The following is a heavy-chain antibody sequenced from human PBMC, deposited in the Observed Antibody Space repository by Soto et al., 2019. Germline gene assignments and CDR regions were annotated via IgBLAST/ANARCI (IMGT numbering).Heavy chain of an antibody. D-gene: IGHD1-26*01. J-gene: IGHJ6*02. CDR2: ISYDGSNK. CDR1: GFTFSSYG. CDR3: AKRIVGALGGMDV. Sequence: QVQLVESGGGVVQPGRSLRLSCAASGFTFSSYGMHWVRQAPGKGLEWVAVISYDGSNKYYADSVKGRFTISRDNSKNTLYLRMNSLRAEDTAVYYCAKRIVGALGGMDVWGQGTTVTVSS. V-gene: IGHV3-30*18.